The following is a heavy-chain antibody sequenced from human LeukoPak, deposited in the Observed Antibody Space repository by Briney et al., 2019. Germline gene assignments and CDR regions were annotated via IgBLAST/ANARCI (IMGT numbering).Heavy chain of an antibody. Sequence: PSETLSLTCAVYGGSFSGYYWSWIRQPPGKGLEWIGEINHSGSTNYNPSLKSRVTISVDTSKNQFSLKLSSVTAADTAVYYCARVARDYSLPYWGQGTLVTVSS. V-gene: IGHV4-34*01. J-gene: IGHJ4*02. CDR3: ARVARDYSLPY. CDR2: INHSGST. D-gene: IGHD4-11*01. CDR1: GGSFSGYY.